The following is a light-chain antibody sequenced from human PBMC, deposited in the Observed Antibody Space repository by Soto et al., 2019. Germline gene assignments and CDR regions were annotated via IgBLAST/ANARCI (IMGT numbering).Light chain of an antibody. J-gene: IGLJ1*01. CDR1: SSDVGGYNY. CDR2: DVS. V-gene: IGLV2-14*03. Sequence: QSALTQPASLSGSPGQSITISCTGTSSDVGGYNYVSWYQQHPGKPPKLMIYDVSNRPSGVSNRFSGSKSGNTASLTISGLQAEDEADYYCSSYRASSTTHYVFGTGTKLTVL. CDR3: SSYRASSTTHYV.